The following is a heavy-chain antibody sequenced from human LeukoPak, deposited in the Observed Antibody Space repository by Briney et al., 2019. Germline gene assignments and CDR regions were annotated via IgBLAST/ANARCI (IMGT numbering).Heavy chain of an antibody. D-gene: IGHD3-10*01. CDR3: ARQTSLMVRGVIITALDY. V-gene: IGHV3-48*03. J-gene: IGHJ4*02. CDR1: GFTFSSYE. CDR2: ISRSGSTI. Sequence: GGSLRLSCAASGFTFSSYEMNWVRQAPGKGLEWVSYISRSGSTIYYADSVKGRFTISRDNAKNSLYLQMNSLRAEDTAVYYCARQTSLMVRGVIITALDYWGQGTLVTVSP.